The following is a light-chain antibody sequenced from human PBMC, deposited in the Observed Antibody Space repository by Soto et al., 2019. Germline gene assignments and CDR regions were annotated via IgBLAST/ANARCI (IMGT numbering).Light chain of an antibody. CDR3: QQYDNLPIT. V-gene: IGKV1-33*01. CDR1: QDISNY. Sequence: DIQMTQSPSSLSASVGDRVTITCQASQDISNYLNWYQQKPGKAPKLLIYDASTLETGVPSRFSGSGSGTDFTVTISRRQPEDIATYYCQQYDNLPITFGQGTRLEIK. CDR2: DAS. J-gene: IGKJ5*01.